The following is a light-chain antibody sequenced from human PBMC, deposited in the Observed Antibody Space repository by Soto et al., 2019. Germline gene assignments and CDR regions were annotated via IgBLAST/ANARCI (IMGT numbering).Light chain of an antibody. V-gene: IGKV1-39*01. CDR2: AAS. CDR1: QSISSY. J-gene: IGKJ4*01. CDR3: QQSYSTPLGLT. Sequence: DIQMTQSPSSLSASVGDRVTITCRASQSISSYLNWYQQKPGKAPKLLIYAASSLQSGVPSRFSGSGSGTEFPITISSLQPEDVATYYCQQSYSTPLGLTFGGGTKVEIK.